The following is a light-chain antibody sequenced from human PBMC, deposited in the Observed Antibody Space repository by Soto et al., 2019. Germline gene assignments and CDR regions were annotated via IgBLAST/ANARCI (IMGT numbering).Light chain of an antibody. Sequence: QSVLTQPASVSGSPGQSITISCAGTSSDLGGYNYVSWYQQHPGKAPKLMIYDVTTRPSGVSNRFSGSKSGNTASLTISGLQTEDEADYYCSSYASGSTLVIFGGGTKVTVL. J-gene: IGLJ2*01. CDR2: DVT. V-gene: IGLV2-14*01. CDR1: SSDLGGYNY. CDR3: SSYASGSTLVI.